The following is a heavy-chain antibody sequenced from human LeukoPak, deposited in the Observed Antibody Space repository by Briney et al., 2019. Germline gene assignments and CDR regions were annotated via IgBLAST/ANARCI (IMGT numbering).Heavy chain of an antibody. CDR2: VYYTGST. J-gene: IGHJ4*02. D-gene: IGHD7-27*01. CDR1: GGSISSHY. Sequence: SETLSLTCTVSGGSISSHYWSWIRQPPGKGLEWIGYVYYTGSTEYNPSLRSRVTISLEMSKHQFSLDLTSVTAADTAVYYCASNTGTVFDYWGQGALVTVSS. V-gene: IGHV4-59*11. CDR3: ASNTGTVFDY.